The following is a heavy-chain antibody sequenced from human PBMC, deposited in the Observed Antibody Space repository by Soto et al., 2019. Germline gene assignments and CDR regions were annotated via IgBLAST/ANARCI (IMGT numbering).Heavy chain of an antibody. D-gene: IGHD6-19*01. CDR2: ISYDGSNK. V-gene: IGHV3-30*18. J-gene: IGHJ5*02. CDR3: AKDGQWLPRFDVNWFDP. CDR1: GFTFSSYG. Sequence: PGGSLRLSCAASGFTFSSYGMHWVRQAPGKGLEWVAVISYDGSNKYYADSVKGRFTISRDNSKNTLYLQMNSLRAEDTAVYYCAKDGQWLPRFDVNWFDPWGQGTLVTVSS.